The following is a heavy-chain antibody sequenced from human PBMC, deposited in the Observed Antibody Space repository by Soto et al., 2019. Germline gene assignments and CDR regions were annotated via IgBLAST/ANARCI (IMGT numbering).Heavy chain of an antibody. CDR2: IYYSGST. J-gene: IGHJ3*02. V-gene: IGHV4-61*01. CDR3: ARGRVVVANVFDAFDI. CDR1: GGSISSSNY. D-gene: IGHD2-15*01. Sequence: SETLSLTCAVSGGSISSSNYWSWIRQPPGKGLEWIGYIYYSGSTNYNPSLKSRVTISVDTSKNQFSLKLSSVTAADTAVYYCARGRVVVANVFDAFDIWGQGTMVTVSS.